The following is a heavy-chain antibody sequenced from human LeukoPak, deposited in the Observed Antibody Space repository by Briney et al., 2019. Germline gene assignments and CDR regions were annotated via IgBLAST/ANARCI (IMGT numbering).Heavy chain of an antibody. CDR2: IYYSGST. V-gene: IGHV4-59*12. D-gene: IGHD3-10*01. J-gene: IGHJ4*02. CDR1: GGSISSYY. CDR3: ARLAYGSGSLS. Sequence: SETLSLTCTVSGGSISSYYWSWLRQPPGKGLEWIGYIYYSGSTNYNPSLKSRVTISVDTSKNQFSLKLSSVTAADTAVYYCARLAYGSGSLSWGQGTLVTVSS.